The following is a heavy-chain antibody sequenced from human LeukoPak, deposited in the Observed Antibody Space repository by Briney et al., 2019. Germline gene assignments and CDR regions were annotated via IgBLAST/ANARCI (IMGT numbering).Heavy chain of an antibody. V-gene: IGHV1-24*01. D-gene: IGHD2-2*01. Sequence: ASVKVSCKVSGYTLTELSTHWVRQAPGKGLEWMGGFDPEDGETIYAQKFQGRVTMAEDTSTDTAYMELSSLRSEDTAVYYCAPEAGYCSSTSCPNWFDPWGQGTLVTVSS. CDR3: APEAGYCSSTSCPNWFDP. CDR1: GYTLTELS. CDR2: FDPEDGET. J-gene: IGHJ5*02.